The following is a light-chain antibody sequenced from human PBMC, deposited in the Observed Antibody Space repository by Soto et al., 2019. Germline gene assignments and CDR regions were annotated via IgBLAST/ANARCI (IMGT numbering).Light chain of an antibody. CDR3: SSHAGIINVV. V-gene: IGLV2-18*02. J-gene: IGLJ3*02. CDR2: EVN. Sequence: QSVLTQPPSVSGSPGQSVTISCTGTSSDVGSYNRLSWYQQPPGTAPKLIMYEVNTRPSGVPDRFSGSKSGSTASLTISGLQAEDEADYYCSSHAGIINVVFGGGTKLTVL. CDR1: SSDVGSYNR.